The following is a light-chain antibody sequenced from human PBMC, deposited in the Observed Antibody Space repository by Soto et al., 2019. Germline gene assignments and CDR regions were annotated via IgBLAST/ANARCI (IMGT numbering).Light chain of an antibody. V-gene: IGLV2-8*01. CDR3: SSYGGTNSLKV. CDR2: EVS. J-gene: IGLJ2*01. Sequence: QSALTQPPSASGSPGQSVTISCTGTSSDVGGYNYVSWYQQHPGKAPKVMMYEVSKRPSGVPDRFSGSKSGNTASLTVSGRQAEDEADYYCSSYGGTNSLKVFGGGTKLTVL. CDR1: SSDVGGYNY.